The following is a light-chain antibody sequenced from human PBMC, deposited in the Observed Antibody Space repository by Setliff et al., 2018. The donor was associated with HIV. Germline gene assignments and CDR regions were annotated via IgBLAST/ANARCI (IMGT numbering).Light chain of an antibody. CDR3: SSFGSSNTHV. Sequence: QSVLAQPASVSGSPGQSITISCTGTSNDVGGYNYVCWYQQHPGKAPKLMIYEVTNRPSGVSYRFSGSKSGNTASLTISGLQAEDESDYYCSSFGSSNTHVFGTGTKVTVL. CDR1: SNDVGGYNY. CDR2: EVT. J-gene: IGLJ1*01. V-gene: IGLV2-14*01.